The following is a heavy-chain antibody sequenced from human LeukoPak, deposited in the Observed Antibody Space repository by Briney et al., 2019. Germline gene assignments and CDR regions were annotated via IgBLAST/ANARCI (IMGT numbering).Heavy chain of an antibody. CDR3: ARIFVSGWVSDAFEI. CDR1: GYTFTSYG. Sequence: ASVKVSCKASGYTFTSYGISWVRQAPGQGLEWMGWISAYNGNTNYAQKLQGRVTMTTDTSTSTAYMELRSLRSDDTAVYYCARIFVSGWVSDAFEIWGQGTMVTVSS. D-gene: IGHD6-19*01. CDR2: ISAYNGNT. J-gene: IGHJ3*02. V-gene: IGHV1-18*01.